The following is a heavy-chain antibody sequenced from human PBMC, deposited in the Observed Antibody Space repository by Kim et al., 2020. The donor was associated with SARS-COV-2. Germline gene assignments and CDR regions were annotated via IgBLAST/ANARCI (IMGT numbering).Heavy chain of an antibody. J-gene: IGHJ6*03. CDR1: GGSISRDY. Sequence: SETLSLTCSVSGGSISRDYWSWIRQPPGKGLEWIGYSHYSGSTTYNPSLESRVAISIDTSKNQFSLNLRSVTAADTALYYCARDRGGLKHYMDVWGKGT. V-gene: IGHV4-59*01. CDR2: SHYSGST. CDR3: ARDRGGLKHYMDV. D-gene: IGHD3-10*01.